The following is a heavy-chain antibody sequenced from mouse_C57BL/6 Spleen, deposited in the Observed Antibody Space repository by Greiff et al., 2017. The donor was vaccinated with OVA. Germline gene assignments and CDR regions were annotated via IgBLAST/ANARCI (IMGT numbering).Heavy chain of an antibody. J-gene: IGHJ4*01. Sequence: EVKLMESGGGLVKPGGSLKLSCAASGFTFSSYALSWVRQTPEQRLEWVATISDGGSYTSYPDGVKGRFTLSSANATNNLYLQMTHLKSEDTAMYYWAREPPGGYYGSSYDYAMDDWGQGTSVTVSS. D-gene: IGHD1-1*01. CDR2: ISDGGSYT. CDR3: AREPPGGYYGSSYDYAMDD. CDR1: GFTFSSYA. V-gene: IGHV5-4*01.